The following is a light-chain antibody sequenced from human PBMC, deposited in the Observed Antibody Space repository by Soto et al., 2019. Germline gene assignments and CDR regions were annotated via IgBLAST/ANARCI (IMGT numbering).Light chain of an antibody. Sequence: DLQMTQSPSSLSASVGDRVTITCRANQDMSRYLAWFQQKPGQAPKALIYAASSLQSGVPSRFSGSGSGTDFTLTIHSLQPEDFATYFCQQYRSRPYTFGQGTKVEIK. J-gene: IGKJ2*01. CDR2: AAS. V-gene: IGKV1-16*01. CDR1: QDMSRY. CDR3: QQYRSRPYT.